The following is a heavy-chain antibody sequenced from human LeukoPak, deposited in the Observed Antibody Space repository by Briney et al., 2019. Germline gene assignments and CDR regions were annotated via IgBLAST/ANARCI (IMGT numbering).Heavy chain of an antibody. V-gene: IGHV3-11*06. Sequence: PGGSLRLSCAASGFTFSDYYMSWIRQAPGKGLEWVSYMSSSSSYTNYADSVKGRFTISRDNAKNSVYLQMNSLRAEDTATYYCTKGENGMDVWGQGTTVTVSS. CDR3: TKGENGMDV. CDR1: GFTFSDYY. CDR2: MSSSSSYT. D-gene: IGHD1-26*01. J-gene: IGHJ6*02.